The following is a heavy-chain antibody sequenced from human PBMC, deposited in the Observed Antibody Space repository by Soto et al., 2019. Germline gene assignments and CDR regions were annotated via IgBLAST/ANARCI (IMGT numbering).Heavy chain of an antibody. Sequence: GGSLRLTCAASGFTFSSYDMHWVRQAPGKGLEWVAVILYDGSNNYYADPVKGRVTISRDNSKNPLYLKMNCVRAEDTAVYYCGRIVGGPGCMDVWGQGTTVTVSS. CDR3: GRIVGGPGCMDV. CDR2: ILYDGSNN. D-gene: IGHD3-3*01. CDR1: GFTFSSYD. V-gene: IGHV3-30*03. J-gene: IGHJ6*02.